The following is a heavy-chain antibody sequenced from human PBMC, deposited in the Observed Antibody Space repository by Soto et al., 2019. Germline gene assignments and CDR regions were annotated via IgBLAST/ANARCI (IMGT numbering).Heavy chain of an antibody. D-gene: IGHD2-8*01. V-gene: IGHV1-18*03. CDR3: AKNGQPPYYYYGMDV. Sequence: ASVKVSCKASGYTFSRYGISWVRQAPGQGLEWMGWVSGYNGDTKYAQKVQGRVTMTIDTSTYTAYMELRSLTSDDMAIYYCAKNGQPPYYYYGMDVWGQGTTVTVSS. J-gene: IGHJ6*02. CDR1: GYTFSRYG. CDR2: VSGYNGDT.